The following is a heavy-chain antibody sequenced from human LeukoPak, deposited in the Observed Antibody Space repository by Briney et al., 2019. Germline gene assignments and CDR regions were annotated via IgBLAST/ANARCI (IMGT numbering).Heavy chain of an antibody. CDR1: GASINSYH. CDR3: ARDGRYCSGGSCYGEAFDI. CDR2: MYLSRNT. D-gene: IGHD2-15*01. Sequence: PSETLSLTGTVTGASINSYHRSWIRQPSAQGLEWIGRMYLSRNTDYTPSLESRVTLSVATSENQFSLRLTSLTAADPAVYFCARDGRYCSGGSCYGEAFDIWGQGTMVTVSS. V-gene: IGHV4-4*07. J-gene: IGHJ3*02.